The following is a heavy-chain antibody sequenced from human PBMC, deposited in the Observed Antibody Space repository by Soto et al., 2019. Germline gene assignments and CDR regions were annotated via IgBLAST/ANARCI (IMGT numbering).Heavy chain of an antibody. J-gene: IGHJ4*02. Sequence: SETLSLTCTVTGGSISTYYWSWIRQPPGKGLEWIGHIYYTGNTNYNPSLKSRVTISVDTSTNRFSLRLRSVSAADTAVYYCGKRVFVSPEYSSSSSSLPDDYWGQGTLVTVSS. V-gene: IGHV4-59*13. CDR2: IYYTGNT. CDR1: GGSISTYY. D-gene: IGHD6-6*01. CDR3: GKRVFVSPEYSSSSSSLPDDY.